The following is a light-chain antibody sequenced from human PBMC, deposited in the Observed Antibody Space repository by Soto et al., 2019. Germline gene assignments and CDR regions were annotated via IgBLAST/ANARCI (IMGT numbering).Light chain of an antibody. V-gene: IGKV2-28*01. Sequence: DLVMTPSPISLPVTPGEPASISCRSSQSLLHSNGYNYLDWYVQQPGQSPQLLISLASNRTYGVPDRFSGSGSGTDFTLKISRVHAEDVGAYYCMGGLQTVWTVGQGTKVEIK. CDR2: LAS. J-gene: IGKJ1*01. CDR1: QSLLHSNGYNY. CDR3: MGGLQTVWT.